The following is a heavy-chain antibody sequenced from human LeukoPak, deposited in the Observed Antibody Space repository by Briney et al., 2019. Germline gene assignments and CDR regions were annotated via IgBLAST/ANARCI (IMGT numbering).Heavy chain of an antibody. CDR2: ITPNSGGT. CDR1: GCTFTGYY. CDR3: ARGDFDIFGVGDF. V-gene: IGHV1-2*02. J-gene: IGHJ4*02. D-gene: IGHD3-3*01. Sequence: GASVKVSCKASGCTFTGYYIHWVRQAPGQGPEWMGWITPNSGGTNYAQKFQGRVTMTRDTSISTAYMELSRLRYDDTAVYYCARGDFDIFGVGDFWGQGTLVTVSS.